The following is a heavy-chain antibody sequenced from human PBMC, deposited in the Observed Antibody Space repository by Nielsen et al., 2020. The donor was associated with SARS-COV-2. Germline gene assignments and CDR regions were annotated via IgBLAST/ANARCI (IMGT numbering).Heavy chain of an antibody. CDR2: ISWNSGSI. CDR3: AKLLSSSWDTYYFDY. V-gene: IGHV3-9*01. Sequence: GGSLTPSCAASGFTFDDYAMHWVRQAPGKGLEWASGISWNSGSIGYADSVKGRFTISRDNAKNSLYLQMNSLRAEDTALYYCAKLLSSSWDTYYFDYWGQGTLVTVSS. D-gene: IGHD6-13*01. J-gene: IGHJ4*02. CDR1: GFTFDDYA.